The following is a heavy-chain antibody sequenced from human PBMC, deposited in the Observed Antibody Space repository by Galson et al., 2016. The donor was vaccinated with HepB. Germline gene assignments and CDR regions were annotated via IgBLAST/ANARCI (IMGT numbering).Heavy chain of an antibody. Sequence: SLRLSCAASGFTFSGHAMTWVRQAPGKGLEWVSGISGSGGITYYADSVKGRFTISRDNSKNTLYLQMDSLRADDTAVYYCAKHIDVRGRAFDYWGQGTLVTVSS. V-gene: IGHV3-23*01. D-gene: IGHD3-16*01. CDR3: AKHIDVRGRAFDY. CDR1: GFTFSGHA. CDR2: ISGSGGIT. J-gene: IGHJ4*02.